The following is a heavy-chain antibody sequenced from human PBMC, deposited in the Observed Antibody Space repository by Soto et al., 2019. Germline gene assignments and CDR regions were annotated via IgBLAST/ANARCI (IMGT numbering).Heavy chain of an antibody. D-gene: IGHD3-3*01. Sequence: GGSLRLSCAVSGSIFSSYGMHWVRQAPGKGLEWVAVTSYDGRNNNYADSVRGRFTISRDNSKSTLYLQMNSLRPEDTAVYYCVTGHWNYFDYWGQGTLVTVSS. CDR2: TSYDGRNN. J-gene: IGHJ4*02. CDR1: GSIFSSYG. V-gene: IGHV3-30*03. CDR3: VTGHWNYFDY.